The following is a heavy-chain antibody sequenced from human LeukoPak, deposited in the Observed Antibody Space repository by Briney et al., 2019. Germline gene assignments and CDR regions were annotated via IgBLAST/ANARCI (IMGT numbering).Heavy chain of an antibody. CDR2: INSDGSST. Sequence: PGGSLRLSCAASGFTFSSYWMHWVRHAPGKGLVWVSRINSDGSSTSYADSVKGRFTISRDNAKNTLYLQMNSLRAEDTAVYYCARVRRYFDWLPSKYYFDYWGQGTLVTVTS. CDR1: GFTFSSYW. CDR3: ARVRRYFDWLPSKYYFDY. V-gene: IGHV3-74*01. J-gene: IGHJ4*02. D-gene: IGHD3-9*01.